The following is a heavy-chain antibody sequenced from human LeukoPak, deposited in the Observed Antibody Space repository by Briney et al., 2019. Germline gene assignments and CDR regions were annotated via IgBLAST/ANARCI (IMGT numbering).Heavy chain of an antibody. J-gene: IGHJ4*02. CDR3: ARDHADTATFDY. Sequence: GGSLRLSCAASGFTFSSCTMSWVRQAPGKGLEWVSAISGSGGSTYYADSVKGRFTISRDNAKNSLYLQMNSLRDDDTAVYYCARDHADTATFDYWGQGTLVTVSS. V-gene: IGHV3-23*01. D-gene: IGHD5-18*01. CDR1: GFTFSSCT. CDR2: ISGSGGST.